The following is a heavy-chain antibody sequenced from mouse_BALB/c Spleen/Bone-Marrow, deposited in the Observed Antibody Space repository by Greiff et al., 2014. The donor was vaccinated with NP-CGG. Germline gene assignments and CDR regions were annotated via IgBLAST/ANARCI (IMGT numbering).Heavy chain of an antibody. CDR1: GFKIKATY. Sequence: VQLQQSGAELVKPGASVKLSCTASGFKIKATYMPWVKQSPEQGLEWIGRIDPANGNAKYDPKFQGKATITADTSSNTAYLQLSSLTSEDTAVYYCARWEYYAMDYWGQGTSVTVSS. V-gene: IGHV14-3*02. D-gene: IGHD4-1*01. J-gene: IGHJ4*01. CDR3: ARWEYYAMDY. CDR2: IDPANGNA.